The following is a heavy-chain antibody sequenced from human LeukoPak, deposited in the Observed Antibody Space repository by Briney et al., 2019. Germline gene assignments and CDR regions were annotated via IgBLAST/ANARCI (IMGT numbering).Heavy chain of an antibody. Sequence: SETLSLTCAVYGGSFSGYYWSWIRQPAGKGLEWIGHIHTSGNTNYNPSLKSRVTISVDTSKNQFSLKLSSVTAADTAVYYCARDITGSFDYWGQGNLVTVSS. D-gene: IGHD1-14*01. CDR2: IHTSGNT. V-gene: IGHV4-4*07. CDR3: ARDITGSFDY. CDR1: GGSFSGYY. J-gene: IGHJ4*02.